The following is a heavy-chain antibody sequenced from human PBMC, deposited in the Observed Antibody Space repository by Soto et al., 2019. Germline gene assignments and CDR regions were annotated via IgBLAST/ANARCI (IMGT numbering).Heavy chain of an antibody. CDR1: GYTLTELS. V-gene: IGHV1-24*01. Sequence: ASVKVSCKVSGYTLTELSMHWGRQAPGKGLEWMGGFDPEDGETIYAQKFQGRVTMTEDTSTDTDYMEQSSLRSEDTAVYYCATTGRFLEWLLSTNYYYGMDVWGQGTTVTVSS. CDR2: FDPEDGET. J-gene: IGHJ6*02. CDR3: ATTGRFLEWLLSTNYYYGMDV. D-gene: IGHD3-3*01.